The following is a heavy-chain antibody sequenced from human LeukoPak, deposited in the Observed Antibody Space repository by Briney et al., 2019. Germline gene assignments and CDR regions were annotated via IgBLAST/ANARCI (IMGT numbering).Heavy chain of an antibody. Sequence: GGSLRLSCAASGFTFSSYGMHWVRQAPGKGLEWVAVISYDGSNKYYADSVKGRFTISRDNSKNTLYLQMNSLRAEDTAVCYCAALLDSSSRSWFDPWGQGTLVTVSS. CDR3: AALLDSSSRSWFDP. D-gene: IGHD6-13*01. CDR2: ISYDGSNK. V-gene: IGHV3-30*03. J-gene: IGHJ5*02. CDR1: GFTFSSYG.